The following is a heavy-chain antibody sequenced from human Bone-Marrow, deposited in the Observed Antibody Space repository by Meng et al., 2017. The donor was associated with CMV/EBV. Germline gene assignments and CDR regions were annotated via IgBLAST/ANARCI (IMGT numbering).Heavy chain of an antibody. J-gene: IGHJ4*02. V-gene: IGHV3-48*04. D-gene: IGHD2-15*01. CDR1: GFTFSSYS. CDR3: ARLGWSSFDY. Sequence: GGSLRLSCAASGFTFSSYSMNWVRQAPGKGLEWVSYISSSSSTIYYADSVKGRFTISRDNAKNSLYLQMNSLRAEDTAVYYCARLGWSSFDYWGQATLVTVSS. CDR2: ISSSSSTI.